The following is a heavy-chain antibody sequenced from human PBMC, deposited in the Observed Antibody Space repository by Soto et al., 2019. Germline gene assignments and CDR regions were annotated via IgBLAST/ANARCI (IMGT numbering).Heavy chain of an antibody. D-gene: IGHD3-16*01. CDR3: ARAMGDWGTYYYYYGMDV. Sequence: PSETLSLTCTVSGDSMTNNYWGWIRQPPGKGLEWIGYVYYSGATNYNPSLKSRVSMSPDPSRNQFSLKLTSATAADTAVYYCARAMGDWGTYYYYYGMDVWGQGTMVTVSS. CDR2: VYYSGAT. CDR1: GDSMTNNY. J-gene: IGHJ6*02. V-gene: IGHV4-59*01.